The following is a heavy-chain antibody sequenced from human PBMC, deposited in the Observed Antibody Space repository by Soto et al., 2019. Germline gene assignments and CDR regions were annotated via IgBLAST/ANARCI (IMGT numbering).Heavy chain of an antibody. Sequence: QVQLVQSGAEVKKPGASVRVSCKASGYTFTSYGITGVRQAPGQGLEWMGWISVYNGHTDYAQKLQGRVTMTTDTSTGKGFMELRSLRSDDTAVYYCARAEDYYKSSGYFQYNWFDRWGQGTQVTVSS. CDR3: ARAEDYYKSSGYFQYNWFDR. CDR1: GYTFTSYG. CDR2: ISVYNGHT. J-gene: IGHJ5*02. V-gene: IGHV1-18*01. D-gene: IGHD3-22*01.